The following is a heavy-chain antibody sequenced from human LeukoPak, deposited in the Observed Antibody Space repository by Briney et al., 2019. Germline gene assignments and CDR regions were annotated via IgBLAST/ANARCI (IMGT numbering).Heavy chain of an antibody. V-gene: IGHV1-2*02. J-gene: IGHJ6*03. CDR1: GYTFTGYY. CDR2: INPNSGGT. Sequence: ASVKVSCEASGYTFTGYYMHWVRQAPGQGLEWMGWINPNSGGTNYAQKFQGRVTMTRDTSISTAYMELSRLRSDDTAVYYCARDPPYVTGSGYYMDVWGKGTTVTVSS. D-gene: IGHD1-20*01. CDR3: ARDPPYVTGSGYYMDV.